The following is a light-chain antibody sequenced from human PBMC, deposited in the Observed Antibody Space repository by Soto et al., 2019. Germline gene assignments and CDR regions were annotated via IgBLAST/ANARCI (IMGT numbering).Light chain of an antibody. V-gene: IGLV2-14*03. CDR3: SSYTSSSF. CDR1: SSDVGGYNS. CDR2: DVS. Sequence: QSVLTQPASVSGSPGESITISCTGTSSDVGGYNSVSWYQHHPGKAPKLMIYDVSNRPSGVSNRFSGSKSGNTASLTISGLQAEDEADYYCSSYTSSSFFGTGTKVT. J-gene: IGLJ1*01.